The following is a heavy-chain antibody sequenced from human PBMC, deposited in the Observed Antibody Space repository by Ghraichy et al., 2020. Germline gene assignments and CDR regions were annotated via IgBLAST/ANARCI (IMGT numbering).Heavy chain of an antibody. D-gene: IGHD3-22*01. CDR3: ARDARNYYDSSGYLDY. CDR2: IYYSGST. J-gene: IGHJ4*02. CDR1: GGSISSYY. V-gene: IGHV4-59*01. Sequence: ESLNISCTVSGGSISSYYWSWIRQPPGKGLEWIGYIYYSGSTNYNPSLKSRVTISVDTSKNQFSLKLSSVTAADTAVYYCARDARNYYDSSGYLDYWGQGTLVTVSS.